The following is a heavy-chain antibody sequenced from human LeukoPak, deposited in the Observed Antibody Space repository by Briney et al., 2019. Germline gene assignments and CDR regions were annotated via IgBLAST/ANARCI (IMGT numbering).Heavy chain of an antibody. Sequence: GGSLRLSCAASGFTFSSYGMHWVRQAPGKGLEWVAVIWYDGSNKYYADSVKGRFTISRDNSKNTLYLQMNSLRAEDTAVYYCARGREDTAMVSAFDIWGQGTMVTVSS. CDR2: IWYDGSNK. V-gene: IGHV3-33*01. J-gene: IGHJ3*02. CDR1: GFTFSSYG. D-gene: IGHD5-18*01. CDR3: ARGREDTAMVSAFDI.